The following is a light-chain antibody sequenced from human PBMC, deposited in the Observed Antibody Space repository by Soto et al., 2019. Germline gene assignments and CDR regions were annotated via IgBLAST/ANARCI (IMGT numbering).Light chain of an antibody. J-gene: IGKJ5*01. CDR3: QQYDNLPLI. CDR1: QRMTSW. V-gene: IGKV1-5*03. Sequence: DIQLTQSPSTLSASVGDRVTITCRASQRMTSWLAWYQQKPGRAPKLLIYKASSLESGVPSRFSGSGSGTEFTLTISSLQPEDFATYYCQQYDNLPLIFGQGTRLEIK. CDR2: KAS.